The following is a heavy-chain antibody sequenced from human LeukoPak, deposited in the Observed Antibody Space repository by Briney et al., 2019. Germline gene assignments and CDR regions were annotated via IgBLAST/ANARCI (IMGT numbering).Heavy chain of an antibody. CDR1: GYTFTSYG. V-gene: IGHV1-18*01. D-gene: IGHD2-2*02. J-gene: IGHJ4*02. CDR2: ISAYNGNT. Sequence: GASVKVSCKGSGYTFTSYGISWVRQAPGQGLEWMGWISAYNGNTNYAQKLQGRVTMTTDTSTSTAYMELRSLRSDDTAVYYCARKIPSYCSSTSCYTYFDYWGQGTLVTVSS. CDR3: ARKIPSYCSSTSCYTYFDY.